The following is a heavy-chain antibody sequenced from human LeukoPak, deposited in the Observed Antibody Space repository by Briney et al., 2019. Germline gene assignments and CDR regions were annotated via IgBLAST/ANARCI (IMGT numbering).Heavy chain of an antibody. CDR2: IYYSGST. D-gene: IGHD6-13*01. CDR1: GGSISSSSYY. V-gene: IGHV4-39*07. CDR3: ARDEGIAAAAHFDY. Sequence: SETLSLTCTVAGGSISSSSYYWGWIRQPPGKGLEWIGSIYYSGSTYYNPSLKSRVTISVDTSKNQFSLKLSSVTAADTAVYYCARDEGIAAAAHFDYWGQGTLVTVSS. J-gene: IGHJ4*02.